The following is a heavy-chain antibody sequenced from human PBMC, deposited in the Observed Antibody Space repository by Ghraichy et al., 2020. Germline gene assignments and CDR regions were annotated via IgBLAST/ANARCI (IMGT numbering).Heavy chain of an antibody. CDR1: GGSFSGYY. J-gene: IGHJ6*03. D-gene: IGHD3-22*01. V-gene: IGHV4-34*01. CDR3: ARGRVYYDSSGYLSLYYYYYMDV. Sequence: SETLSLTCAVYGGSFSGYYWSWIRQPPGKGLEWIGEINHSGSTNYNPSLKSRVTISVDTSKNQFSLKLSSVTAADTAVYYCARGRVYYDSSGYLSLYYYYYMDVWGKGTTVTVSS. CDR2: INHSGST.